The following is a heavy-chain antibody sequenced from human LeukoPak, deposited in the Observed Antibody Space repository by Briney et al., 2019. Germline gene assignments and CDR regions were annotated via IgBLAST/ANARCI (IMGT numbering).Heavy chain of an antibody. V-gene: IGHV4-59*01. CDR2: MYNSGST. J-gene: IGHJ3*02. D-gene: IGHD3-9*01. CDR1: GGSISSYY. Sequence: SETLSLTCTVSGGSISSYYLSWIRQPPGKGLGWIGSMYNSGSTNFNPSLRSRVTISVDTSKNQFSLKLSSVTAADTAVYYCAKGTTISAFDIWGQGTTVTVSS. CDR3: AKGTTISAFDI.